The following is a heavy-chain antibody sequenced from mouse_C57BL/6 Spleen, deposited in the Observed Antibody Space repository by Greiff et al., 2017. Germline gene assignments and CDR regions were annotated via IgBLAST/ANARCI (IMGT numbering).Heavy chain of an antibody. V-gene: IGHV5-4*03. CDR2: ISDGGSYT. CDR3: ARVGSLAWFAY. CDR1: GFTFSSYA. D-gene: IGHD1-1*02. J-gene: IGHJ3*01. Sequence: EVKVVESGGGLVKPGGSLKLSCAASGFTFSSYAMSWVRQTPEKRLEWVATISDGGSYTYYPDNVKGRFTISRDNAKNNLYLQMSHLKSEDTAMYYCARVGSLAWFAYWGQGTLVTVSA.